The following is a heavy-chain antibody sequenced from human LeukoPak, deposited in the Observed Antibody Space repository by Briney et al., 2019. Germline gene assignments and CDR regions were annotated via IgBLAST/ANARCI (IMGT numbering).Heavy chain of an antibody. V-gene: IGHV3-7*01. J-gene: IGHJ3*02. Sequence: PGGSLRLSCVSSGFTFSNDWMTWVRQAPGKGLEWVANIKRDGSQIHYADSVKGRFTISRDNTRNSLFLQMNSLRVEDTALYYCARDTTRSSGSTYFDVLDMWGQGTMVSVSS. CDR2: IKRDGSQI. CDR1: GFTFSNDW. D-gene: IGHD1-1*01. CDR3: ARDTTRSSGSTYFDVLDM.